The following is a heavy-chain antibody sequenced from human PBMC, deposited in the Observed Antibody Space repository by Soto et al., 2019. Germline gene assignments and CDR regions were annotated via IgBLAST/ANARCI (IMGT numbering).Heavy chain of an antibody. CDR3: AADYPPLTGYHYYYYYGMDV. J-gene: IGHJ6*02. CDR1: GFTFTSSA. D-gene: IGHD3-9*01. Sequence: SVKVSCKASGFTFTSSAMQWVRQARGQRLEWIGWIVVGSGNTNYAQKFQERVTITRDMSTSTAYMELSSLRSEDTAVYYCAADYPPLTGYHYYYYYGMDVWGQGTTVTVS. V-gene: IGHV1-58*02. CDR2: IVVGSGNT.